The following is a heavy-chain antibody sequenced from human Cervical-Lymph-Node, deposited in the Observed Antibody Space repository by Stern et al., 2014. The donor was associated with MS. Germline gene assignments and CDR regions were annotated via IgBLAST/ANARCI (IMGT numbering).Heavy chain of an antibody. CDR2: ISYDGSNK. CDR1: GFTFSRYG. D-gene: IGHD6-19*01. CDR3: AKEVIAVAGTRYYYYYGMDV. J-gene: IGHJ6*02. Sequence: VQLVESGGGVVQPGRSLRLSCAASGFTFSRYGMHWVRQAPGTGLEWVAVISYDGSNKYYADSVKGRFTISRDNSKNTLYLQMNSLRAEDTAVYYCAKEVIAVAGTRYYYYYGMDVWGQGTTVTVSS. V-gene: IGHV3-30*18.